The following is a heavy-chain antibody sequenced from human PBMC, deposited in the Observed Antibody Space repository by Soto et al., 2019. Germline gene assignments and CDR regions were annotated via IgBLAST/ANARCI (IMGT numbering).Heavy chain of an antibody. V-gene: IGHV4-61*01. CDR3: ARGYRTSWYWFDF. CDR1: GGSVSGGTHY. CDR2: IYNSGST. D-gene: IGHD6-13*01. Sequence: QAQLQESGPGPVKPSETLSLTCTVSGGSVSGGTHYWSWIRQPPGKGLEWIGYIYNSGSTNHNPPHKSRVTISVDTSKNQFSLKLSSVTAADTAVYYCARGYRTSWYWFDFWGRGTLVTVSS. J-gene: IGHJ2*01.